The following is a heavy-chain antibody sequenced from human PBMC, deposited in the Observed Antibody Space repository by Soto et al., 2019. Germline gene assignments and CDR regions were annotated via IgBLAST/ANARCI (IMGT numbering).Heavy chain of an antibody. J-gene: IGHJ4*02. CDR1: GGSISSGGYS. CDR3: ARVLGNYYGSSGYYYGSPFDY. Sequence: SETLSLTCAVSGGSISSGGYSWSWIRQPPGKGLEWIGYIYHSGSTYYNPSLKSRVTISVDRSKNQFSLKLSSVTAADTAVYYCARVLGNYYGSSGYYYGSPFDYWGQGTLVTVSS. D-gene: IGHD3-22*01. V-gene: IGHV4-30-2*01. CDR2: IYHSGST.